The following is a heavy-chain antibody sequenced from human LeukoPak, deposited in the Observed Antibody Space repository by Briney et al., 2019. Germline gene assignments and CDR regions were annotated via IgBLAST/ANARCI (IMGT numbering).Heavy chain of an antibody. J-gene: IGHJ3*02. CDR3: AKDGLGSGYFGPSSDI. V-gene: IGHV3-23*01. CDR1: GFTFSSYA. D-gene: IGHD3-22*01. CDR2: ISGSGGST. Sequence: PGGSLRLSCAASGFTFSSYAMSWVRQAPGKGLEWVSAISGSGGSTYYADSVKGRFTISRDNSKNTLYLQMNSLRAEDTAVYYCAKDGLGSGYFGPSSDIWGQGTMVTVSS.